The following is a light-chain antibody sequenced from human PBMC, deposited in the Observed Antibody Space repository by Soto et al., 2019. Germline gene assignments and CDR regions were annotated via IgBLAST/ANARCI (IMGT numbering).Light chain of an antibody. CDR3: QHYHNWPPYA. V-gene: IGKV3-15*01. Sequence: EIVMTQSPATLSVSPGERATLSCRASQSVSTNLAWYQQRPGQAPRLLIYGAITRTIGIPARFSGSGSGTEFTLPISSLQYEDFAVYYCQHYHNWPPYAFGQGTKLEIK. CDR1: QSVSTN. CDR2: GAI. J-gene: IGKJ2*01.